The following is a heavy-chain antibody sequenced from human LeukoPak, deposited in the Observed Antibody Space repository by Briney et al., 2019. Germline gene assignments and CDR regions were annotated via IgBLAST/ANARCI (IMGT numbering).Heavy chain of an antibody. CDR2: IIPIFGRA. D-gene: IGHD4-17*01. J-gene: IGHJ4*02. CDR1: GGTFISYA. V-gene: IGHV1-69*05. CDR3: ARALYGDYVAY. Sequence: SVKVSCKASGGTFISYAISWVGQAPGQGLEWMGRIIPIFGRANYAQKFQGRVTITTDESTRTTYMELSSLRSEDTAVYYCARALYGDYVAYWGQGTLVTVSS.